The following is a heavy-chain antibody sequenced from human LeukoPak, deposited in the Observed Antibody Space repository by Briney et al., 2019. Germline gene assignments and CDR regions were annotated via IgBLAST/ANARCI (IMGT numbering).Heavy chain of an antibody. CDR2: INHSGST. CDR1: GGSFSGYY. V-gene: IGHV4-34*01. CDR3: ARYAPLTTGTTMAFDI. J-gene: IGHJ3*02. Sequence: SETLSLTCAVYGGSFSGYYWSWIRQPPGKGLEWIGEINHSGSTNYNPSLKSRVTISVGTSKNQFSLKLSSVTAADTAVYYCARYAPLTTGTTMAFDIWGQGTMVTVSS. D-gene: IGHD1-1*01.